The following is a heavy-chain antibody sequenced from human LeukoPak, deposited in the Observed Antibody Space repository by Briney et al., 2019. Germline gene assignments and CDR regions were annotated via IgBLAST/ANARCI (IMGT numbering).Heavy chain of an antibody. D-gene: IGHD2-2*01. CDR3: ARQLGYCSTGSCYFDY. CDR2: ISGSGGST. CDR1: GFTFSSYA. Sequence: GGSLRLSCAASGFTFSSYAMSWVRRAPGKGLEWVSAISGSGGSTYYADSVKGRFTISRDNSKNTLYLQMNSLRAEDTAVYYCARQLGYCSTGSCYFDYWGQGTLVTVSS. V-gene: IGHV3-23*01. J-gene: IGHJ4*02.